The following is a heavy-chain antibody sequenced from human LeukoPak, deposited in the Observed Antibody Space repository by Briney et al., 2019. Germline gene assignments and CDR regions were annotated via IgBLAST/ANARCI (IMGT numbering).Heavy chain of an antibody. D-gene: IGHD3-22*01. V-gene: IGHV3-74*01. CDR3: ARDRGRYYDSRGFHWGHYFDS. J-gene: IGHJ4*02. Sequence: GGSLRLSCVASGFTFSSYWVHWVRQAPGKGRVWLTGISRDGSSTSYADSVKGQFTISRDNSKVTLYLQMSNVRVDDTAVYYCARDRGRYYDSRGFHWGHYFDSWGQGILLTVST. CDR2: ISRDGSST. CDR1: GFTFSSYW.